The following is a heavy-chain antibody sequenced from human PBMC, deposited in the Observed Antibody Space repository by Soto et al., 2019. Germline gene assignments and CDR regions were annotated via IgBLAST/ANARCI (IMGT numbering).Heavy chain of an antibody. D-gene: IGHD1-26*01. Sequence: SETLSLTCTVSGGSISSSSYYWSWIRQPPGKGLEWIGYIYYSGSTYYNPSLKSRVTISVDTSKNQFSLKLSSVTAADTAVYYCARVVGVGSSHFDYWGQGTLVTVSP. CDR1: GGSISSSSYY. J-gene: IGHJ4*02. CDR2: IYYSGST. CDR3: ARVVGVGSSHFDY. V-gene: IGHV4-30-4*01.